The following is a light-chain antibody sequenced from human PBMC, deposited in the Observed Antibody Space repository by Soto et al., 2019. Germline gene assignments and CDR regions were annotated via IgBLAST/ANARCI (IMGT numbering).Light chain of an antibody. CDR3: HSYDSSLRGV. J-gene: IGLJ1*01. CDR1: SSNIGAGYD. V-gene: IGLV1-40*01. CDR2: GNS. Sequence: QSVLTQPPSVSGAPGQRVTISCTGSSSNIGAGYDVHWYQQLPGTAPKLLIYGNSNRPSGVPDRFSGSKSGTSASLAITGLQAEDEADYYCHSYDSSLRGVFGTGTKVTVL.